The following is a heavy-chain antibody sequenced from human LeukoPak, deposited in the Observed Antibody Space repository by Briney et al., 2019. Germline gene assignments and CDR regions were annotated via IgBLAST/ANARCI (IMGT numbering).Heavy chain of an antibody. D-gene: IGHD3-10*01. CDR3: ARARIGMVRGVIIKYYFDY. CDR1: GGSISSSSYY. V-gene: IGHV4-39*07. J-gene: IGHJ4*02. CDR2: INHSGST. Sequence: SETLSLTCTVSGGSISSSSYYWGWIRQPPGKGLEWIGEINHSGSTNYNPSLKSRVTISVDTSKNQFSLKLSSVTAADTAVYYCARARIGMVRGVIIKYYFDYWGQGTLVTVSS.